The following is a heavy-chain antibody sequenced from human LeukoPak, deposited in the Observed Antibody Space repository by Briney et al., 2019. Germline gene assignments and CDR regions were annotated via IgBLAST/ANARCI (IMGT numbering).Heavy chain of an antibody. CDR1: GGSISSGGYY. CDR2: ICYSENT. D-gene: IGHD4-17*01. J-gene: IGHJ4*02. CDR3: ANTSGDYPYPFDY. V-gene: IGHV4-31*03. Sequence: SETLSLNCTVSGGSISSGGYYWRWIRQHPGRGLERIVYICYSENTYNHPSLKSRVTITVDTYKNQFSLKLSAVTAADTAVYFCANTSGDYPYPFDYWGQGTLVTVAS.